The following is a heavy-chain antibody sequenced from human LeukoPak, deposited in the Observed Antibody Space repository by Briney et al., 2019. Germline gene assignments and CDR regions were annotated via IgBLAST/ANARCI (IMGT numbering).Heavy chain of an antibody. J-gene: IGHJ4*02. V-gene: IGHV4-30-2*01. Sequence: PSETLSLTCAVSGGSISSGGYSWSWIRQPPGKGLEWIGYIYHSGSTYYNPPLKSRVTISVDRSKNQFSLKLSSVTAADTAVYYCARVSLTWRAIDYWGRGTLVTVSS. CDR3: ARVSLTWRAIDY. CDR2: IYHSGST. CDR1: GGSISSGGYS. D-gene: IGHD1-26*01.